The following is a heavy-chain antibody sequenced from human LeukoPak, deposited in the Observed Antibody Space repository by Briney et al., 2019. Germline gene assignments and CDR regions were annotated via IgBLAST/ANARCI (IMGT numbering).Heavy chain of an antibody. V-gene: IGHV3-43D*04. CDR2: ISWDGGST. CDR3: AKGGATSRTLDY. Sequence: GGSLRLSXAASGFTFEDYAMHWIRQAPGKGLEWVSLISWDGGSTYYADSVKGRFTVSRDNSKNSLYLQMNSLRAEDTALYYCAKGGATSRTLDYWGQGTLVTVSS. CDR1: GFTFEDYA. D-gene: IGHD5-12*01. J-gene: IGHJ4*02.